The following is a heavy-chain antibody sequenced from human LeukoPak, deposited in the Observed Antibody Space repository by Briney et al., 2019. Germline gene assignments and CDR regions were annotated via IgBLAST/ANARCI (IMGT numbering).Heavy chain of an antibody. Sequence: PSETLSLTCTVSGGSISSYYWSWIRQPPGKGLEWIGYIYYSGSTNYNPSLKSRVTISVDTSKNQFSLKLSSVTAADTAVYYCVRGSEWLRMYYFDYWGQGTLVTVSS. CDR1: GGSISSYY. V-gene: IGHV4-59*01. CDR3: VRGSEWLRMYYFDY. J-gene: IGHJ4*02. CDR2: IYYSGST. D-gene: IGHD5-12*01.